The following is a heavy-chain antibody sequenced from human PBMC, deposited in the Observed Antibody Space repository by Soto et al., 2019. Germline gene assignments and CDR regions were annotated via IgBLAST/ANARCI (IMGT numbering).Heavy chain of an antibody. V-gene: IGHV3-9*01. CDR2: ISWNSGSI. D-gene: IGHD3-16*02. CDR1: GFTFDDYA. Sequence: GGSLRLSCAASGFTFDDYAMHWVRQAPGKGLEWVSGISWNSGSIGYADSVKGRFTISRDNSKNTLYLQMNSLRAEDTAVYYCARDSAIIVGAFDFGARLFDYWGQGTLVTVSS. J-gene: IGHJ4*02. CDR3: ARDSAIIVGAFDFGARLFDY.